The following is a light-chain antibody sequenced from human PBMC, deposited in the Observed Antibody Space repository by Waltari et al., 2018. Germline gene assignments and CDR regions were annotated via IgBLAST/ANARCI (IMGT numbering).Light chain of an antibody. Sequence: QSALTQPASVSGSPGQSITISCTGTSNDVGGYNYVSWYQQHPGKAPKLMIFDVNDRPSGVSNRFSGSKSGNTASLTISRLQAEDEADYYCNSFTSSSTWVFGGGTKLTVL. CDR1: SNDVGGYNY. J-gene: IGLJ3*02. CDR2: DVN. CDR3: NSFTSSSTWV. V-gene: IGLV2-14*01.